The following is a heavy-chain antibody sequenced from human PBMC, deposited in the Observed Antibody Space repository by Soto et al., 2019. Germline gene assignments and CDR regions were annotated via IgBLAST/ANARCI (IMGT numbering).Heavy chain of an antibody. Sequence: PSETLSLTCTVSGGSISSGGYYWSWIRQHPGKGLEWIGYIYYSGSTYYKPSLKSRVTISVDTSKNQFSLKLSSVTAADTAVYYCARAYCSGGSCSTAHFDYWGQGTLVTVSS. CDR2: IYYSGST. V-gene: IGHV4-31*03. CDR3: ARAYCSGGSCSTAHFDY. D-gene: IGHD2-15*01. CDR1: GGSISSGGYY. J-gene: IGHJ4*02.